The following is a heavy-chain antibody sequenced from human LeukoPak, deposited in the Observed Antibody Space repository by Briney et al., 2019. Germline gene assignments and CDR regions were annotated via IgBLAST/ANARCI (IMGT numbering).Heavy chain of an antibody. D-gene: IGHD7-27*01. CDR1: GFTFSSYG. CDR2: IWYDGSNK. J-gene: IGHJ4*02. V-gene: IGHV3-33*06. Sequence: PGRSLRLSCAASGFTFSSYGMHWVRQAPGKGLEWVAVIWYDGSNKYYVDSVKGRFTISRDNSKNTLYLQMNSLRAEDTAVYYCAKGSNWGSWFFDYWGQGTLVTVSS. CDR3: AKGSNWGSWFFDY.